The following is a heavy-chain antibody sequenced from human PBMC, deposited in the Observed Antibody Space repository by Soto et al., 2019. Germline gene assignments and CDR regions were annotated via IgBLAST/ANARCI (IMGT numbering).Heavy chain of an antibody. D-gene: IGHD3-10*01. CDR2: INHSGST. CDR1: GGSFSGYY. J-gene: IGHJ6*02. Sequence: SETLSLTCAVYGGSFSGYYWSWIRQPPGKGLEWIGEINHSGSTNYNPSLKSRVTISVDTSKNQFSLKLSSVTAADTAVYYCAGSVLLWFGESGDYYGMDVWGQGTTVTVSS. V-gene: IGHV4-34*01. CDR3: AGSVLLWFGESGDYYGMDV.